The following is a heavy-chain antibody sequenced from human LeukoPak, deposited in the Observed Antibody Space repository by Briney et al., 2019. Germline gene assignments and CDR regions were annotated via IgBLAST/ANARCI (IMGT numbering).Heavy chain of an antibody. CDR2: IWKTGDAT. J-gene: IGHJ4*02. D-gene: IGHD4-11*01. CDR3: VKYLIVPTTQLLGDS. CDR1: GFTFKNYA. Sequence: GGSLRLSCAASGFTFKNYAMAWVRQAPGKGLEWVAGIWKTGDATAYSASVRCRFTVSRDNFLDTLVLDMNTLTAADTAVYYCVKYLIVPTTQLLGDSWGRGTLVTVSS. V-gene: IGHV3-23*01.